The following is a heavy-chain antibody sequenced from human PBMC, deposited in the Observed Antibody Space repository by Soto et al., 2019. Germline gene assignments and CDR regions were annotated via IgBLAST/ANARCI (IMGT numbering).Heavy chain of an antibody. Sequence: QVQLVESGGGVVQPGRSLSLSCAASGFTFSSYGMHWVRQAPGKGLEWVAVIWYAGSNKYYADSVKGRFTISRDNSKNTLYLQMNSLRAEDTAVYYCARDYVSSSSWYGWFDPWGQGTLVTVSS. CDR2: IWYAGSNK. V-gene: IGHV3-33*01. J-gene: IGHJ5*02. CDR1: GFTFSSYG. D-gene: IGHD6-13*01. CDR3: ARDYVSSSSWYGWFDP.